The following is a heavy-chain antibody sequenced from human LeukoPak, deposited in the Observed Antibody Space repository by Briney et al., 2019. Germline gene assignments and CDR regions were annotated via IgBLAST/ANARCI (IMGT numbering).Heavy chain of an antibody. V-gene: IGHV4-61*02. CDR3: ARGVSNCSGGSCYSFDY. CDR1: GGSISSGRYY. J-gene: IGHJ4*02. CDR2: IYTSGST. Sequence: SETLSLTCTVSGGSISSGRYYWRWIRQPAGKGLEWIGRIYTSGSTNYNPSLKTRVTISVDTSKNQFSLKLSSMTAADTAMYYCARGVSNCSGGSCYSFDYWGQGTLVTVSS. D-gene: IGHD2-15*01.